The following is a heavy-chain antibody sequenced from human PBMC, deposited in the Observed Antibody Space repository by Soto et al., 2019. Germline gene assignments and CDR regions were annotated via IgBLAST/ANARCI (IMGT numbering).Heavy chain of an antibody. V-gene: IGHV3-64D*06. CDR1: GFTFSNYA. J-gene: IGHJ4*02. CDR3: VKDRHSGSYSVFYFDY. CDR2: ISNNGGST. D-gene: IGHD1-26*01. Sequence: SLRLSCSASGFTFSNYAMHWDRQAPGKGLEYVSAISNNGGSTYYADSVKGEFTISRDNSENTLYLQMSSLRAEDTAVYYCVKDRHSGSYSVFYFDYWGRGTLVTV.